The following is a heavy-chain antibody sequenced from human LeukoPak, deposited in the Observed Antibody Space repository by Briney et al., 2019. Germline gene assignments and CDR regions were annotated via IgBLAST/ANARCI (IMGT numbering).Heavy chain of an antibody. V-gene: IGHV4-59*01. CDR2: IYYSGST. Sequence: SETLSLTCTVSGGSISSYYWSWIRQPPGKGLEWIGYIYYSGSTNYNPSLKSRVTISVDTSKNQFSLKLSSVTAADTAVYYCARAVYHYDSSGYAYYFDYWGQGTLVTVSS. J-gene: IGHJ4*02. CDR1: GGSISSYY. CDR3: ARAVYHYDSSGYAYYFDY. D-gene: IGHD3-22*01.